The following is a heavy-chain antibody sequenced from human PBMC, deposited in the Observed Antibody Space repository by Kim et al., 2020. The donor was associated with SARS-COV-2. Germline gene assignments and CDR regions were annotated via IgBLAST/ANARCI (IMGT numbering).Heavy chain of an antibody. CDR2: ITINSDIR. D-gene: IGHD5-18*01. J-gene: IGHJ5*02. CDR1: GFFFRNSA. Sequence: GGSLRLSCAASGFFFRNSAMSWVRHVPGKGLEWVAAITINSDIRTYGDAVKGRFAISRDDSKSTVYLQMDGLRDDDTAIDYCVRDLGYWRFDPWGQGILVTVSS. V-gene: IGHV3-23*01. CDR3: VRDLGYWRFDP.